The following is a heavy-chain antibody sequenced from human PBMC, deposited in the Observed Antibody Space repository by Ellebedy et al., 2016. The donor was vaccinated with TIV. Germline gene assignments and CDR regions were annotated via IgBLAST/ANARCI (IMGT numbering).Heavy chain of an antibody. J-gene: IGHJ6*02. V-gene: IGHV3-64*01. CDR1: GFTFSSHA. Sequence: GESLKISCVASGFTFSSHAMHWVRQAPGKRPEYVSSISSDGVNTYYGNSMKGRVTISRDNSKNTLYLQMNSLRAEDTAVYYCAKDPMVRGDSGVWGQGTTVTVSS. CDR2: ISSDGVNT. D-gene: IGHD3-10*01. CDR3: AKDPMVRGDSGV.